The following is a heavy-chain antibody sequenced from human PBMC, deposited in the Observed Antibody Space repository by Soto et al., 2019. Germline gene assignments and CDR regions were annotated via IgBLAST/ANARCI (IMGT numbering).Heavy chain of an antibody. Sequence: EVQLVESGGGLVQPGGSLRLSCAASGLTFSSYAMHWVRQAPGKGLEYVSVISSNGGSTNYENSVKGRFTISRDNSKNTLYLQMGSLRAEDMAVYYCARGGRGYEFDYWGQGTLVTVSS. CDR3: ARGGRGYEFDY. CDR2: ISSNGGST. V-gene: IGHV3-64*01. CDR1: GLTFSSYA. D-gene: IGHD5-12*01. J-gene: IGHJ4*02.